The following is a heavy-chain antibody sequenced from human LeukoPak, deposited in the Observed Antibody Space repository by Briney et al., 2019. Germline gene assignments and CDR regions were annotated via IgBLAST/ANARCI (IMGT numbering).Heavy chain of an antibody. CDR1: GFTFSSYG. CDR3: AKDSSDYYDYYFDY. CDR2: ISGSGGST. Sequence: GGTLRLSCAASGFTFSSYGMSWVRQAPGKGLEWVSAISGSGGSTYYADSVKGRFTISRDNSKNTLYLQMNSLRAEDTAVYYCAKDSSDYYDYYFDYWGQGTLVTVSS. J-gene: IGHJ4*02. D-gene: IGHD3-22*01. V-gene: IGHV3-23*01.